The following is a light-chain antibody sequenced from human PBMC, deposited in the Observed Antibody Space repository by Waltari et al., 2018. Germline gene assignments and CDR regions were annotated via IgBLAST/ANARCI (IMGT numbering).Light chain of an antibody. CDR2: DAS. J-gene: IGKJ1*01. Sequence: EIVLTQSPGTLCLSPGDSATLSCRASQSVSRTLAWYQQKPGQAPRLLIYDASTRATGIPDRFSGSGSGTDFSLTISRLEPEDFAVYYCQKYGTLPATFGQGTKVEIK. CDR1: QSVSRT. V-gene: IGKV3-20*01. CDR3: QKYGTLPAT.